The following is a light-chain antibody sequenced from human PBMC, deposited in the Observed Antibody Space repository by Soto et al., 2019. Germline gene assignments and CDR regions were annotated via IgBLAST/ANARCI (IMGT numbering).Light chain of an antibody. CDR2: GAS. CDR1: QSVTNN. Sequence: EIVMTQSPATLSVSPGERATLSCRVSQSVTNNFAWYQQKRGQAPRLLIYGASTRATGIPARFSGSGSGTEFTLTISSLQSEDIAVYYCQQYNNWPLTFGGGTKVEIK. J-gene: IGKJ4*01. CDR3: QQYNNWPLT. V-gene: IGKV3-15*01.